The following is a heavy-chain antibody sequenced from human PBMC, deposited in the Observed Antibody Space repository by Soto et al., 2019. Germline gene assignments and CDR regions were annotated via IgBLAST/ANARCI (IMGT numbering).Heavy chain of an antibody. D-gene: IGHD3-10*01. V-gene: IGHV4-34*01. Sequence: QVHLQQWGAGQLKPSETLSLTCAVYGGSFSGYYWSWIRQPPGKGLEWIGEINHSGSTNYSPSLKSRDAISVDTSKNQFSLKLSSVTAADTAVYYCAAFHVLLWFGESPNRHLQYWGQGTLVTISS. CDR1: GGSFSGYY. CDR3: AAFHVLLWFGESPNRHLQY. J-gene: IGHJ4*02. CDR2: INHSGST.